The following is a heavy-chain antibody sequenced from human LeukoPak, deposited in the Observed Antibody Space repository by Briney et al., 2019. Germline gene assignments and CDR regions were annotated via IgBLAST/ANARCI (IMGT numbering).Heavy chain of an antibody. J-gene: IGHJ3*02. CDR1: GGSIISYY. Sequence: PSDTLSLTCTVSGGSIISYYWSWIRQPPGKGLEWIGYIYTSGNTNYNPPLKSQVTITVDTSKNQFSLKLSSVTAADTAVYYCARRLRWLQLAAFDIWGHGTTVTASS. D-gene: IGHD5-24*01. CDR2: IYTSGNT. V-gene: IGHV4-4*09. CDR3: ARRLRWLQLAAFDI.